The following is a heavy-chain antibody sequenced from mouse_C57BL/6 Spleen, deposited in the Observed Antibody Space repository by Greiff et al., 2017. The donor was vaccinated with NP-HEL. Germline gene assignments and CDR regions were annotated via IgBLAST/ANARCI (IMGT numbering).Heavy chain of an antibody. D-gene: IGHD1-1*01. CDR2: INPGSGGP. CDR3: ARNYYGSRNAMDY. CDR1: GYAFTNYL. Sequence: VQLQESGAELVRPGTSVKVSCKASGYAFTNYLIEWVRQRPGQGLEWIGVINPGSGGPNYNETFKGQATLTADKSSSTAYMQLSSLTSEDSAVYFCARNYYGSRNAMDYWGQGTSVTVSS. J-gene: IGHJ4*01. V-gene: IGHV1-54*01.